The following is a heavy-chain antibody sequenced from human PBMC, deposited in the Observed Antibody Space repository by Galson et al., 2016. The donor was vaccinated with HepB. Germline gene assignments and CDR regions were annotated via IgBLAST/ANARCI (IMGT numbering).Heavy chain of an antibody. D-gene: IGHD1-14*01. V-gene: IGHV3-9*01. Sequence: SLRLSCAASGLTFDDYAMYWVRQAPGKGLEWLSGINWNSDDIGYAGSVKGRFTISRDNAKSSLYLQMNSLRREDTALYYCAKEGGPSQYNFDYWGQGTLVTVSS. J-gene: IGHJ4*02. CDR1: GLTFDDYA. CDR2: INWNSDDI. CDR3: AKEGGPSQYNFDY.